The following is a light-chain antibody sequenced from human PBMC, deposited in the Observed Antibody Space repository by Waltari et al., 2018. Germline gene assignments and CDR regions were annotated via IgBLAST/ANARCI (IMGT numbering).Light chain of an antibody. V-gene: IGKV1-5*03. J-gene: IGKJ1*01. Sequence: DIQMTQSPATLPASVGDRVTITCRASQSIGRWLAGYQQKPGKAPKLLISESANLQSGVPSRFSGSGSGTDFTLTINGLQPDDFAIYYCHQYMSYPWTFGLGTKVEIK. CDR1: QSIGRW. CDR2: ESA. CDR3: HQYMSYPWT.